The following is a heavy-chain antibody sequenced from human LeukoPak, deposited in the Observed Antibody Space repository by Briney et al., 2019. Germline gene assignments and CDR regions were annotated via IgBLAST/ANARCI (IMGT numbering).Heavy chain of an antibody. J-gene: IGHJ6*04. Sequence: GGSLTLSCAASGFTFSSYEMNWVRQAPGKGLEWVSYISSSGSTIYYADSVKGRFTISRDNAKNSLYLQMNSLRAEDTAVYYCARAPRGVRYYYGMDVWGKGTTVTVSS. CDR2: ISSSGSTI. CDR3: ARAPRGVRYYYGMDV. V-gene: IGHV3-48*03. D-gene: IGHD3-10*01. CDR1: GFTFSSYE.